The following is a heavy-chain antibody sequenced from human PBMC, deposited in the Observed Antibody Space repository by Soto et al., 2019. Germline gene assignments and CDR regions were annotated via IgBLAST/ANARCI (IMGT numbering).Heavy chain of an antibody. CDR2: ISGSGGST. Sequence: PGGSLRLSCAASGFTFSSYAMSWVRQAPGKGLEWVSAISGSGGSTYYADSVKGRFTISRDNSKNTLYLQMNSLRAEDTAVYYCAKIPYYDSSGSPIDSDYWGQGTLVTVSS. D-gene: IGHD3-22*01. J-gene: IGHJ4*02. CDR1: GFTFSSYA. CDR3: AKIPYYDSSGSPIDSDY. V-gene: IGHV3-23*01.